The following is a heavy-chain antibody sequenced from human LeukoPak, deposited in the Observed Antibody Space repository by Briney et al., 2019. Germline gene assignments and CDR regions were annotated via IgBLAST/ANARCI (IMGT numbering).Heavy chain of an antibody. CDR2: ITSDGGTT. V-gene: IGHV3-23*01. CDR3: AQYDGDQRNI. D-gene: IGHD4-17*01. J-gene: IGHJ4*02. Sequence: GGSLRLSCAASGFTFSTYAMSWVRQAPGKGLEWVSAITSDGGTTYYADSVKGRFTISRDISKSTLYLQMNSLLAEGTAVYHCAQYDGDQRNIWGLGTLVTVSS. CDR1: GFTFSTYA.